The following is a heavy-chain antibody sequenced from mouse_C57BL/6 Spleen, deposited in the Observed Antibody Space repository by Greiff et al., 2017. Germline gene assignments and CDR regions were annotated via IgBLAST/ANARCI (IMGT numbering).Heavy chain of an antibody. D-gene: IGHD1-1*01. J-gene: IGHJ1*03. CDR2: ISYDGSN. CDR1: GYSITSGYY. Sequence: EVKLVESGPGLVKPSQSLSLTCSVTGYSITSGYYWNWIRQFPGNKLEWMGYISYDGSNNYNPSLKNRNAITRDTSKNQFCLKLNSVTTEDTATYDCARGTTVVARYFDVWGTGTTVTVSS. V-gene: IGHV3-6*01. CDR3: ARGTTVVARYFDV.